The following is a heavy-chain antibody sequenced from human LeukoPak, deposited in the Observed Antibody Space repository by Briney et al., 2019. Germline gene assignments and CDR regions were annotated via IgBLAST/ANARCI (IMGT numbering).Heavy chain of an antibody. V-gene: IGHV1-2*02. CDR2: INPNSGGT. J-gene: IGHJ5*02. D-gene: IGHD1-26*01. CDR3: ASLKLIAGWFDP. Sequence: ASVKVSCKASGYTFTGYYMHWVRQAPGQRLEWMGWINPNSGGTNYAQKFQGRVTMTRDTSISTAYMELSRLRSDDTAVYYCASLKLIAGWFDPWGQGTLVTVSS. CDR1: GYTFTGYY.